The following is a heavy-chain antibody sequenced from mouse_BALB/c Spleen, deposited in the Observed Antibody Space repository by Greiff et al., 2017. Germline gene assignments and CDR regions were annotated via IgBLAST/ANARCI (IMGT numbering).Heavy chain of an antibody. CDR3: ARGGYDDNFDY. Sequence: EVQLQESGGGLVKPGGSLKLSCAASGFTFSDYYMYWVRQTPEKRLEWVATISDGGSYTYYPDSVKGRFTISRDNAKNNLYLQMSSLKSEDTAMYYCARGGYDDNFDYWGQGTTLTVSS. CDR1: GFTFSDYY. CDR2: ISDGGSYT. D-gene: IGHD2-14*01. V-gene: IGHV5-4*02. J-gene: IGHJ2*01.